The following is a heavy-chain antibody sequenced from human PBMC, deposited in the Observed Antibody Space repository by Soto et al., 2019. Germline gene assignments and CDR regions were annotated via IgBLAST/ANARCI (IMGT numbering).Heavy chain of an antibody. CDR3: ARDWFGIDY. CDR1: GYTFTSYG. D-gene: IGHD3-16*01. V-gene: IGHV1-18*01. J-gene: IGHJ4*02. Sequence: QVQLVQSGAEVKKPGASVKVSCKASGYTFTSYGISWVRQAPGQGLEWMGWINPYNGNTNYAQKLQGIVTMTTDTSTNTAYRELRSLRSDATAVYYCARDWFGIDYWGQGTLVTVSS. CDR2: INPYNGNT.